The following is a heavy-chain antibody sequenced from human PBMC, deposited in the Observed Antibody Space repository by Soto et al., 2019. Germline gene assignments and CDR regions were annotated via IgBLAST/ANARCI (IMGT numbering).Heavy chain of an antibody. D-gene: IGHD2-15*01. Sequence: GGSLRLSCAASDFSVSGNYMSWVRRAPGRGLEWVSIIYRDGTTYSADSVRGRFIISRDNSQNTVDLQMNGLRVEDTAIYYCAREAFTVSGGTSPVRGGGIDVWGQGTTVTVSS. J-gene: IGHJ6*02. V-gene: IGHV3-53*01. CDR1: DFSVSGNY. CDR2: IYRDGTT. CDR3: AREAFTVSGGTSPVRGGGIDV.